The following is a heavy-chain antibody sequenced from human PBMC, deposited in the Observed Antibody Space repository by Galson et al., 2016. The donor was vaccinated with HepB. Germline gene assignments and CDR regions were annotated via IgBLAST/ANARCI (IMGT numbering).Heavy chain of an antibody. CDR2: IDTSDSTT. Sequence: SLRLSCAASGFTFSSYAMTWVRQAPGKGLEWVYSIDTSDSTTSYEDSEGRFTISRDNSKHTLYLQMYSLRAEDTAVYYCAKGRGAGYSGCEWNFDYWGQGSLVTVSS. V-gene: IGHV3-23*01. CDR3: AKGRGAGYSGCEWNFDY. D-gene: IGHD5-12*01. CDR1: GFTFSSYA. J-gene: IGHJ4*02.